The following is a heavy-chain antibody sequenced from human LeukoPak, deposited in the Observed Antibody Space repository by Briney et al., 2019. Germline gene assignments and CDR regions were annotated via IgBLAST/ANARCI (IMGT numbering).Heavy chain of an antibody. V-gene: IGHV4-59*01. D-gene: IGHD2-15*01. Sequence: SETLSLTCTVSGGSISSYYWSWIRQPPGKGLEWIGYIYYSGSTNYNPSLKSRVTISVDTSKNQFSLKLSSVTAADTAVYYRAREGRCSGGSCYSYYYYMDVWGKGTTVTVSS. CDR1: GGSISSYY. J-gene: IGHJ6*03. CDR2: IYYSGST. CDR3: AREGRCSGGSCYSYYYYMDV.